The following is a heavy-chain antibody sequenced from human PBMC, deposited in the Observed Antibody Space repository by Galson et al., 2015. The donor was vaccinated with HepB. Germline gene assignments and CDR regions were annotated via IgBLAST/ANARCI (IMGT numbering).Heavy chain of an antibody. D-gene: IGHD6-19*01. J-gene: IGHJ4*02. Sequence: SLRLSCAASGFTFSSYAMSWVRQAPGKGLEWVSAISGSGGSTYYADSVKGRFTISRDNSKNTLYLQMNSLRAEDTAVYYCAKVFISGWRGFDYWGQGTLVTVSS. CDR2: ISGSGGST. CDR3: AKVFISGWRGFDY. CDR1: GFTFSSYA. V-gene: IGHV3-23*01.